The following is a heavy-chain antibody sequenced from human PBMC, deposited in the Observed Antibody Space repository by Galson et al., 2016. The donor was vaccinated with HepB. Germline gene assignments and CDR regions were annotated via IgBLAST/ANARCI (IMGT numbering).Heavy chain of an antibody. CDR1: GGSLSDNY. CDR3: ARCLRGRGGPEGLLDP. V-gene: IGHV4-34*01. CDR2: INHSGST. D-gene: IGHD3-10*01. J-gene: IGHJ5*02. Sequence: SETLSLTCGVFGGSLSDNYWNWIRQTPGKQLEWIAEINHSGSTNYNPSLRSRVRISVDTAKKQVSLKLSSVTVADTAIYYCARCLRGRGGPEGLLDPWGQGILVTVSS.